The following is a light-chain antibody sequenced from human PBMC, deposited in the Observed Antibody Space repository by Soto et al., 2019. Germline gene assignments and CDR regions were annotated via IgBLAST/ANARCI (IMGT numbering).Light chain of an antibody. J-gene: IGKJ4*01. Sequence: DIQMTQSPSTLPASVGDRVTITCRASQSISTWLAWYQQKPGKAPNLLIYKASYLASGVPSRFSGGGSGTYFTLTISSLQPEDFATYYCQQSYSTRVTFGGGTKVDIK. CDR2: KAS. V-gene: IGKV1-5*03. CDR1: QSISTW. CDR3: QQSYSTRVT.